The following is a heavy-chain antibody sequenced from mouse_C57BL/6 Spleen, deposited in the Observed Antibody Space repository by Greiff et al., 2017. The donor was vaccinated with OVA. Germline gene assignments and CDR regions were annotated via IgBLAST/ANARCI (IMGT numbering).Heavy chain of an antibody. V-gene: IGHV5-17*01. Sequence: EVMLVESGGGLVKPGGSLKLSCAASGFTFSDYGMHWVRQAPEKGLEWVAYISSGSSTIYYADTVKGRFTISRVNAKNTLFLQMTRLRSEDTAMYYCARTYYYAMDYWGQGTSVTVSS. CDR2: ISSGSSTI. D-gene: IGHD5-1*01. CDR3: ARTYYYAMDY. CDR1: GFTFSDYG. J-gene: IGHJ4*01.